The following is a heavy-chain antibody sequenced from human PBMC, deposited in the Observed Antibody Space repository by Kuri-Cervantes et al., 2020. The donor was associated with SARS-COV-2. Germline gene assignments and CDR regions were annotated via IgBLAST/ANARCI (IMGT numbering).Heavy chain of an antibody. CDR2: INTNTGNP. CDR1: GYTLINYA. Sequence: ASVKVSCKASGYTLINYAMNWVRQAPGQGLEWMGWINTNTGNPTYAQGFTGRFVFSVDTSVSTAYLQISSLKAEDTDIYFCAREMDYYDSSGRKEADAFDMWGQGTVVTVSS. CDR3: AREMDYYDSSGRKEADAFDM. D-gene: IGHD3-22*01. J-gene: IGHJ3*02. V-gene: IGHV7-4-1*02.